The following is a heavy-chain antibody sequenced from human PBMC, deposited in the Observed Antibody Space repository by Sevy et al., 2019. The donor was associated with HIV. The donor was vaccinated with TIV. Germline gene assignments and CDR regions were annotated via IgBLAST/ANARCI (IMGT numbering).Heavy chain of an antibody. CDR1: GYSFTSYW. J-gene: IGHJ6*02. Sequence: GESLKISCKGSGYSFTSYWIGWVRQMPGKGLEWMGIIYPGDSDTRYSPSFQDQVTISADKSISTAYLQWSSLKASDTAMYYCARRAYYDFWSGPMPKDYGMDVWGQGTTVTVSS. V-gene: IGHV5-51*01. CDR2: IYPGDSDT. D-gene: IGHD3-3*01. CDR3: ARRAYYDFWSGPMPKDYGMDV.